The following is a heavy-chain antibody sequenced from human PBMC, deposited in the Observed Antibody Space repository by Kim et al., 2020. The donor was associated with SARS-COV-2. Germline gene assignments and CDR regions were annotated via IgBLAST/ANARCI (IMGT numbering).Heavy chain of an antibody. CDR2: IYSGGST. Sequence: GGSLRLSCAASGFTVSSNYMSWVRQAPGKGLEWVSVIYSGGSTYYTDSVKGRFTISRDNSKNTLYLQMNSLRAEDTAVYYCARFPSRLYFDYWGQGTLVTVSS. CDR1: GFTVSSNY. J-gene: IGHJ4*02. D-gene: IGHD2-2*01. CDR3: ARFPSRLYFDY. V-gene: IGHV3-66*01.